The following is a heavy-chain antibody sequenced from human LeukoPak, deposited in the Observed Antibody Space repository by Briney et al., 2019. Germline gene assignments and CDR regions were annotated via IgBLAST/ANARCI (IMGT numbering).Heavy chain of an antibody. CDR1: GFTFSSHR. V-gene: IGHV3-7*01. J-gene: IGHJ4*02. Sequence: GGSLRLSCAASGFTFSSHRMSWVRQAPGKGPEWVANIKQDGSEIYYVDSVKGRFTISRDNARNSLYLQMNSLRDEDTAVYYCAREPGYCSSTSCYDLFGYWGQGTLVTVSS. CDR2: IKQDGSEI. D-gene: IGHD2-2*01. CDR3: AREPGYCSSTSCYDLFGY.